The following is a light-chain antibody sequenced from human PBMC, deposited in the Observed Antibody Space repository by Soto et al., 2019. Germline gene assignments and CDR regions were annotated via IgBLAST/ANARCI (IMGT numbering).Light chain of an antibody. CDR2: AAS. Sequence: EVVLTQSPATLSLSPGERASLSCRASQSVSSQLAWYQQKPGQTPRLLIYAASTRATDVPARFSGGGSETEFTLTISSLQSEDFAVYFCQQYNIWPLWTFGQGTKVDIK. J-gene: IGKJ1*01. V-gene: IGKV3-15*01. CDR3: QQYNIWPLWT. CDR1: QSVSSQ.